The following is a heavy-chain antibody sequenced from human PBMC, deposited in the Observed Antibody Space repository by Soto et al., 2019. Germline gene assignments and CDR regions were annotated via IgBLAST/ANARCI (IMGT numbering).Heavy chain of an antibody. J-gene: IGHJ4*02. CDR3: AKALGELSPESYDY. Sequence: QVQLVESGGGVVQSGRSLRLSCAASGFTFSSYAMHWVRQAPGKGLEWVAVISYDGSDKYYADSVKGRFTISRDNSKNTLNLKMNSLRADDTAVYYCAKALGELSPESYDYWGQGTLITVSS. D-gene: IGHD3-16*02. CDR2: ISYDGSDK. V-gene: IGHV3-30*18. CDR1: GFTFSSYA.